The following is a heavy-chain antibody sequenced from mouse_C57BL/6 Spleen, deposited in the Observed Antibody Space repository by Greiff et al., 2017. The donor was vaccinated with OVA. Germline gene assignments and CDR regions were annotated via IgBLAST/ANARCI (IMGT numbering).Heavy chain of an antibody. D-gene: IGHD2-3*01. J-gene: IGHJ2*01. CDR3: ARDGYYPIDY. Sequence: EVQLVESGGGLVKPGGSLKLSCAASGFTFSSYAMSWVRQTPEKRLEWVATISDGGSYTYYPDNVKGRFTISRDTAKNNLYLQMSHLESEDTAMYYCARDGYYPIDYWGQGTTLTVSS. V-gene: IGHV5-4*01. CDR2: ISDGGSYT. CDR1: GFTFSSYA.